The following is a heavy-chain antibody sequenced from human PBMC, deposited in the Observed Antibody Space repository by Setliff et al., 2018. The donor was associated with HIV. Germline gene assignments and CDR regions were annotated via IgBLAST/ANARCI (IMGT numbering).Heavy chain of an antibody. CDR1: GGSIRNHY. V-gene: IGHV4-34*01. CDR3: ARKVGGDFDY. D-gene: IGHD2-2*01. Sequence: SETLSLTCTVSGGSIRNHYWSWIRQPPGKALEWIGEINQSGSTNYNPSLKSRVTISVDTSKNQFSLKLSSVTAADTAVYFCARKVGGDFDYWGQGTLVTVSS. CDR2: INQSGST. J-gene: IGHJ4*02.